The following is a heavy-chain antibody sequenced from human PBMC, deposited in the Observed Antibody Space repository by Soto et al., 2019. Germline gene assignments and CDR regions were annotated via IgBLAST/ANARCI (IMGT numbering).Heavy chain of an antibody. CDR1: GFTFSSYA. CDR3: AKDQSGRLATSRGLPDY. CDR2: ISGSGGST. Sequence: GGSLRLSCVASGFTFSSYAVSWVRQAPGKGLEWVSAISGSGGSTYYADSVKGRFTISRDNSKNTLYLQMNSLRAEDTAVYYCAKDQSGRLATSRGLPDYWGQGTLVTVSS. V-gene: IGHV3-23*01. J-gene: IGHJ4*02. D-gene: IGHD1-26*01.